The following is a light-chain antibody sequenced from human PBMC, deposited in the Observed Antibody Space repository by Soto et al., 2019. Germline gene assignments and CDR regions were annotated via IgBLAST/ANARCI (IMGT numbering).Light chain of an antibody. J-gene: IGKJ1*01. CDR2: GAS. CDR3: QQYGSSPGT. CDR1: QSVSSSY. Sequence: EIVLTQSPGTLSLSPGERATLSCRASQSVSSSYLAWYQQKPGQAPRLLIYGASSRATGIPDRFRGSGSGTDFTLTISRLEPEDFSVYYCQQYGSSPGTFGQWTKLEIK. V-gene: IGKV3-20*01.